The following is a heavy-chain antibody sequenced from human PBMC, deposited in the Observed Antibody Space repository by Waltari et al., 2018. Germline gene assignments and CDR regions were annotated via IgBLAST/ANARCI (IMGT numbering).Heavy chain of an antibody. CDR1: GFTFSSYE. J-gene: IGHJ4*02. Sequence: EVQLVESGGGLVQPGGSLRLSCPASGFTFSSYEMNWVRQAPGKGLEWVSYISSSGSTIYYADSVKGRFTISRDNAKNSLYLQMNSLRAEDTAVYYCALEGGYLKAFDYWGQGTLVTVSS. CDR3: ALEGGYLKAFDY. CDR2: ISSSGSTI. V-gene: IGHV3-48*03. D-gene: IGHD3-22*01.